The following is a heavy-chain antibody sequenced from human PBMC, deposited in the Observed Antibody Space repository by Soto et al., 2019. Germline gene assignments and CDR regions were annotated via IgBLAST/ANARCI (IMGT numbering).Heavy chain of an antibody. CDR3: ASKGVTAATGYYYYGMDV. CDR2: IIPIFGTA. Sequence: ASVKVSCKASGGTFSSYAISWVRQAPGQGLEWMGGIIPIFGTANYAQKFQGRVTITADESTSTAYMELSSLRSEDTAVYYCASKGVTAATGYYYYGMDVWGQGATVTVSS. V-gene: IGHV1-69*13. D-gene: IGHD2-2*01. CDR1: GGTFSSYA. J-gene: IGHJ6*02.